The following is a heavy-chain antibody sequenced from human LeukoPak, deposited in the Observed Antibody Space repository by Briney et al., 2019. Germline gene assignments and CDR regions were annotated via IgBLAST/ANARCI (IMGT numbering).Heavy chain of an antibody. CDR3: ARLRERWLHDHYYYYMDV. Sequence: GASVKVSCEASGYTFTSYGISWVRQAPGQGLEWMGWISAYNGNTNYAQKLQGRVTMTTDTSTSTAYMELRSLRSDDTAVYYCARLRERWLHDHYYYYMDVWGKGTTVTVSS. V-gene: IGHV1-18*01. CDR1: GYTFTSYG. CDR2: ISAYNGNT. D-gene: IGHD6-19*01. J-gene: IGHJ6*03.